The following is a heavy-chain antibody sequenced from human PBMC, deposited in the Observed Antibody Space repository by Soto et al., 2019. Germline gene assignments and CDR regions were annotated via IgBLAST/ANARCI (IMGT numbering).Heavy chain of an antibody. V-gene: IGHV1-8*01. D-gene: IGHD3-3*01. CDR3: ARGPRESGEWLLFDY. CDR1: GYTFSNYE. CDR2: MNPNDGNT. Sequence: QVQLVQSGADVKKPGASVKVSCKASGYTFSNYEINWVRQASGQGLEWMGRMNPNDGNTGYAQNFRGRVSMTRNTSINTAYMELSSLRSDDTAVHYCARGPRESGEWLLFDYWGQGALVTVSS. J-gene: IGHJ4*02.